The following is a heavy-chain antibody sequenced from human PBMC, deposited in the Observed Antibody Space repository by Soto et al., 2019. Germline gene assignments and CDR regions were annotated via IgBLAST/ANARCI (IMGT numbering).Heavy chain of an antibody. Sequence: GGSLRLSCAASGFTVSSNYMSWVRQAPGKGLEWVSVIYSGGSTYYADSVKGRFTISRDNSKNTLYLQMNSLRAEDTAVYYCARDRLAFYYYYYMDVWGKGTTVTVSS. J-gene: IGHJ6*03. D-gene: IGHD5-12*01. V-gene: IGHV3-66*01. CDR3: ARDRLAFYYYYYMDV. CDR2: IYSGGST. CDR1: GFTVSSNY.